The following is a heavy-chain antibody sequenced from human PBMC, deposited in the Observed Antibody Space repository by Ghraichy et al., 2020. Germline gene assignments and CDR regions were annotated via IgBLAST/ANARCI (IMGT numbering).Heavy chain of an antibody. V-gene: IGHV3-9*01. CDR3: AKDTGILGGQNDAFDI. J-gene: IGHJ3*02. CDR2: ISWNSGSI. CDR1: GFTFDDYA. Sequence: SLRLSCAASGFTFDDYAMHWVRQAPGKGLEWVSGISWNSGSIGYADSVKGRFTISRDNAKNSLYLQMNSLRAEDTALYYCAKDTGILGGQNDAFDIWGQGTMVTVSS. D-gene: IGHD2-15*01.